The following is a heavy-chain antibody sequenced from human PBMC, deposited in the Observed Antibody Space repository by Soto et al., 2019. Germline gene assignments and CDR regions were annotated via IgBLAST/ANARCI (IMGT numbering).Heavy chain of an antibody. CDR1: GFTFNKYW. CDR2: INGDGTHR. D-gene: IGHD3-16*01. Sequence: EVQLVESGGGLVQPGGSLRLSCATSGFTFNKYWIHWVRQAPGEGLVWVSRINGDGTHRDYAESVSGRFSISRDFAQSTVFLQITSRKDEDTAVYYCARLVVGEVDFWGQGIQVSVSA. J-gene: IGHJ4*02. CDR3: ARLVVGEVDF. V-gene: IGHV3-74*01.